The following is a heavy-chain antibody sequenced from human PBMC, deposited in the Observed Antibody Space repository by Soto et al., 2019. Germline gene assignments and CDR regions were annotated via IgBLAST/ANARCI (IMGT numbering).Heavy chain of an antibody. CDR1: GGSVSSGDYF. Sequence: SETLSLTCTVSGGSVSSGDYFWSWLRQSPGKRLEWIAYIYYSGSTNYNPSLKSRATISVDTSKSQVSLTLTSMTAANAALYYCARSPNYYHSCLDVWGQGTAVTVS. CDR3: ARSPNYYHSCLDV. CDR2: IYYSGST. D-gene: IGHD3-22*01. J-gene: IGHJ6*02. V-gene: IGHV4-61*08.